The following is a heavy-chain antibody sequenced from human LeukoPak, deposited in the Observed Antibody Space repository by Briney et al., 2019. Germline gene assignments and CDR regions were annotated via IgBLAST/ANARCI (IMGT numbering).Heavy chain of an antibody. CDR1: GFTFSSYS. CDR2: ISSSSSTI. V-gene: IGHV3-48*01. CDR3: ARGGGGFLEWSLYYYYMDV. D-gene: IGHD3-3*01. Sequence: GGSLRLSCAASGFTFSSYSMNWVRQAPGKGLEWVSYISSSSSTIYYADSVKGRFTISRDNAKNSLYLQMNSLRAEDTAVYYCARGGGGFLEWSLYYYYMDVWGKGTTVTVSS. J-gene: IGHJ6*03.